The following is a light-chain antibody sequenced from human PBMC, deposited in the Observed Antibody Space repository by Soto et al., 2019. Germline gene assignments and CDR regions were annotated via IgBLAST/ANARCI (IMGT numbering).Light chain of an antibody. CDR1: QSISSW. J-gene: IGKJ3*01. V-gene: IGKV1-5*03. CDR3: QQSFT. Sequence: DIQMTQSPSTLSASVGDRVTITCRASQSISSWLAWYQQKPGKAPKLRIYKASSLESGVPSRFSGCGSGTEFTLTISSLQPDDFATYYYQQSFTFGPGTKVDIK. CDR2: KAS.